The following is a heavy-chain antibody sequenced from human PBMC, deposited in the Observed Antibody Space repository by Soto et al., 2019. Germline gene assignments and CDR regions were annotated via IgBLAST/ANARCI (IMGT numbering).Heavy chain of an antibody. V-gene: IGHV3-23*01. CDR2: ISGSGGST. J-gene: IGHJ4*02. CDR1: GFTFSSYA. Sequence: GGSLRLSCAASGFTFSSYAMSWVRQAPGKGLEWVSAISGSGGSTYYPDSVKGRFTISRDNSKNTLYLQMNSLRAEDTAVYYCAKEWGGSGYDSSGYYYYARRPPHFDYLGQGTLVTVSS. CDR3: AKEWGGSGYDSSGYYYYARRPPHFDY. D-gene: IGHD3-22*01.